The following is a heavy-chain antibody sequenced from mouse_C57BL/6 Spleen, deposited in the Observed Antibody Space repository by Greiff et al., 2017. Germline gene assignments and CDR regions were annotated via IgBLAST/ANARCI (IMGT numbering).Heavy chain of an antibody. Sequence: EVKLMESGGGLVKPGGSLKLSCAASGFTFSDYGMHWVRQAPEKGLEWVAYISSGSSTIYYADTVKGRFTISRDNAKNTLFLQMTSLRSEDTAMYYCARGDYSKAWFAYWGQGTLVTVSA. CDR2: ISSGSSTI. J-gene: IGHJ3*01. D-gene: IGHD2-5*01. CDR3: ARGDYSKAWFAY. V-gene: IGHV5-17*01. CDR1: GFTFSDYG.